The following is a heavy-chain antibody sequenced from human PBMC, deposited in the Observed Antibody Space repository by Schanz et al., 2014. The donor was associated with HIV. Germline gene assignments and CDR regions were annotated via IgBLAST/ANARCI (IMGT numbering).Heavy chain of an antibody. V-gene: IGHV1-69*01. CDR2: IIPFFGTA. Sequence: QVQLVQSGAEVKKPGSSVKVSCKASGGTFSNYAISWVRQAPGQGLEWMGGIIPFFGTANYAQTLQGRVTITADESTSTAYMELSSLRSDDTAMYYCARGLKDSSSSEAFHIWGQGTMVTVSS. CDR3: ARGLKDSSSSEAFHI. J-gene: IGHJ3*02. D-gene: IGHD6-6*01. CDR1: GGTFSNYA.